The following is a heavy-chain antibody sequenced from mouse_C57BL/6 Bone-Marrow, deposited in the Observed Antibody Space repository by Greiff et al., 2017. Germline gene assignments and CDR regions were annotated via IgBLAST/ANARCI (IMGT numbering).Heavy chain of an antibody. Sequence: EVHLVESGGGLVKPGGSLKLSCAASGFTFSSYAMSWVRQTPEKRLEWVATISDGGSYTYSPDNVKGRFTISRDNAKNNLYLQMRHLKSEDAAMYDWARPHYYGRSSLDYWGQGTTVTVSS. CDR3: ARPHYYGRSSLDY. CDR2: ISDGGSYT. D-gene: IGHD1-1*01. V-gene: IGHV5-4*01. J-gene: IGHJ2*01. CDR1: GFTFSSYA.